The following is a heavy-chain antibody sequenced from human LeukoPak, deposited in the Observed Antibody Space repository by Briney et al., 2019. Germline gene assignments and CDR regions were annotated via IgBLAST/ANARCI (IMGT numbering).Heavy chain of an antibody. Sequence: GGSLRLSCAVSGFSFSSYGMHWVRQAPGKELEWVAVIWFDGSNKYYADSVKGRFAISRDNAQNTLYLQMNSLRADDTAVYYCATDVDSPYRDYDYWGQGTLVTVSS. CDR3: ATDVDSPYRDYDY. CDR1: GFSFSSYG. D-gene: IGHD4-17*01. CDR2: IWFDGSNK. J-gene: IGHJ4*02. V-gene: IGHV3-33*01.